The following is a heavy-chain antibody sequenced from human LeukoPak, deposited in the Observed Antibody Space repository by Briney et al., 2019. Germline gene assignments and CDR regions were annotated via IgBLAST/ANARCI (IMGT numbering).Heavy chain of an antibody. CDR2: MSPNSGDT. CDR3: ARGPPPSGYYY. V-gene: IGHV1-8*01. D-gene: IGHD2-15*01. J-gene: IGHJ4*02. CDR1: GYTFTSYD. Sequence: GASVKVSCKASGYTFTSYDFNWVRQATGQRPEWMGWMSPNSGDTGYAQKFQDRGTMSRNTSISTAYMELSSLRSDDTAVYYCARGPPPSGYYYWGPGTLVSVSS.